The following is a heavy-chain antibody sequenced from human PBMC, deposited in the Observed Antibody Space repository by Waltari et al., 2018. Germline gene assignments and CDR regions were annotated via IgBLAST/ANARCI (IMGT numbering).Heavy chain of an antibody. J-gene: IGHJ2*01. CDR3: ARGVATVVTLRFDL. CDR2: IIPIFGTA. Sequence: QVQLVQSGAEVKKPGSSVKVSCKASGGTFSSYAISWVRKAPGQGLEWMGGIIPIFGTANYAQKCQGRVTITADKSTSTAYMELSSLGSEDTAVYYCARGVATVVTLRFDLWGRGTLVTVSS. V-gene: IGHV1-69*14. D-gene: IGHD4-17*01. CDR1: GGTFSSYA.